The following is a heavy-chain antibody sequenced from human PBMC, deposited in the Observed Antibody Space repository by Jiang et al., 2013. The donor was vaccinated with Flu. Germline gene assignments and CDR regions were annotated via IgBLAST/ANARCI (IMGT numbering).Heavy chain of an antibody. Sequence: SGAEVKKPGSSVKVSCKASGGTFSSYAISWVRQAPGQGLEWMGRIIPILGIANYAQKFQGRVTITADKSTSTAYMELSSLRSEDTAVYYCARNDDDSSGYSDAFDIWGQGTMVTVSS. V-gene: IGHV1-69*04. D-gene: IGHD3-22*01. CDR1: GGTFSSYA. CDR2: IIPILGIA. J-gene: IGHJ3*02. CDR3: ARNDDDSSGYSDAFDI.